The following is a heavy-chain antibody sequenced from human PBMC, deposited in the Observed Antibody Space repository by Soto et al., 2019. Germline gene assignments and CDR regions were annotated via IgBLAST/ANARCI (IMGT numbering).Heavy chain of an antibody. V-gene: IGHV2-70*13. D-gene: IGHD3-9*01. CDR1: GFSLSTSAMC. CDR3: ARIRAWTGTHYYYGMDV. J-gene: IGHJ6*02. CDR2: IHWDDGK. Sequence: GSGPTLVNPTQTLTLTCTFSGFSLSTSAMCVTWIRQPPGKALEWIAVIHWDDGKYYSTSLKTRLTISKDTSKNQVVLTMTNMDPVDTAIYYCARIRAWTGTHYYYGMDVWGQGTTVTVSS.